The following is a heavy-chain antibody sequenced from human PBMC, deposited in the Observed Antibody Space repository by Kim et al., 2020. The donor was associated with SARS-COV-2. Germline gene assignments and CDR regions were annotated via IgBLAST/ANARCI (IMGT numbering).Heavy chain of an antibody. CDR1: GFTFSRYS. CDR2: ISSDSSYI. CDR3: AIAPSAGNNRLDY. Sequence: GGSLRLSCEGSGFTFSRYSMNWVRQAPGKALEWVSSISSDSSYIYYADSVKGRFTISRDNAKNSLYVQMNSMRPEDTAVYYCAIAPSAGNNRLDYWGQGTLVAVSS. J-gene: IGHJ4*02. V-gene: IGHV3-21*01. D-gene: IGHD2-15*01.